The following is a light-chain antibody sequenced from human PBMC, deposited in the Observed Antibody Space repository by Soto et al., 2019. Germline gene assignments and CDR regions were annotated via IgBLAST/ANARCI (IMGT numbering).Light chain of an antibody. CDR1: QSVSSY. V-gene: IGKV3-11*01. CDR3: QQRRCCPPLA. J-gene: IGKJ4*01. CDR2: DAS. Sequence: EIVLTQSPATLSLSPGERATLSCRASQSVSSYLAWYQQKPGQAPRLLIYDASNRATGIPARFSGSGSGTDFTIPFSCPGPGDFAIYYRQQRRCCPPLAFAGGAKVEVK.